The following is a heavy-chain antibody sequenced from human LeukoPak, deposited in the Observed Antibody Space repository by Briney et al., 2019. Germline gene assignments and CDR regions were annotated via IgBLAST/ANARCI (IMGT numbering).Heavy chain of an antibody. J-gene: IGHJ3*02. CDR1: GFTFSSYS. CDR2: ISSSSSYI. CDR3: ARPGHYDYVWGSYRPGAFDI. V-gene: IGHV3-21*01. D-gene: IGHD3-16*02. Sequence: PGGSLRLSCAASGFTFSSYSMNWVRQAPGKGLEWVSSISSSSSYIYYADSVKGRFTISRDNAKNSLYLQMNSLRAEDTAVYYCARPGHYDYVWGSYRPGAFDIWGQGTMVTVSS.